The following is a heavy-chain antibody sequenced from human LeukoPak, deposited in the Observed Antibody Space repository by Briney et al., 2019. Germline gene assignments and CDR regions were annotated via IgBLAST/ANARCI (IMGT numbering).Heavy chain of an antibody. CDR2: IGAAYDT. Sequence: PGGSLRLSCAASGFTFSSYDMHWVRQAPGKGLEWVSSIGAAYDTYYPDSVKGRFTISRENAKNSLHLQMSSLTAGDTAVYYCARVGRAGSGSYYNGPPYYFDYWGQGTLVTVSS. CDR3: ARVGRAGSGSYYNGPPYYFDY. V-gene: IGHV3-13*01. J-gene: IGHJ4*02. D-gene: IGHD3-10*01. CDR1: GFTFSSYD.